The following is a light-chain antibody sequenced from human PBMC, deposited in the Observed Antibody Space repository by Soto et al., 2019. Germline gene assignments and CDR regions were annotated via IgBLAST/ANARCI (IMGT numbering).Light chain of an antibody. Sequence: DAVMTQSPLSLSVIPGQPASISCRSSQSPVTSDGNTYLNWFHQRPGQSPRRLIYKISNRDSGVPDRFIGSGSGTEFTLKISRVEAEDVGLYYCMQGTSWPYTFGQGTKLEI. V-gene: IGKV2-30*01. CDR1: QSPVTSDGNTY. CDR2: KIS. J-gene: IGKJ2*01. CDR3: MQGTSWPYT.